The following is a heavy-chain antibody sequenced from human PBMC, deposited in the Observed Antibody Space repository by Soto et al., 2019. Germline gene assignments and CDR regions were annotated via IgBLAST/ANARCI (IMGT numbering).Heavy chain of an antibody. J-gene: IGHJ4*02. CDR2: ISAYDGDT. Sequence: QIQLVQSGPELKRPGAAVKVSCRTSGFTFNIYGFTWLRQAPGQGPEWMGWISAYDGDTNYAENFQGRISMTXDTSXXTXXXXXXXXTSXXXXXXXXXXXAXXXXTRYLDFWGQGTLVTVSS. D-gene: IGHD2-21*02. CDR3: XXXAXXXXTRYLDF. CDR1: GFTFNIYG. V-gene: IGHV1-18*01.